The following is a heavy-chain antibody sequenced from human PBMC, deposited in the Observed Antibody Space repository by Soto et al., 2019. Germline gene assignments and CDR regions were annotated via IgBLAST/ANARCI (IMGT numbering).Heavy chain of an antibody. CDR2: ISGSAGST. Sequence: GGSLRLSCAASGFTFSNFAMNWVRQPPGKGLEWVSSISGSAGSTYYADSVKGRFTISRDNSKNTLYLQMNSLRAEDTAVYYCATAEWYYYDSSGYQKVQNGMDVWGQGTTVTVSS. CDR1: GFTFSNFA. CDR3: ATAEWYYYDSSGYQKVQNGMDV. D-gene: IGHD3-22*01. V-gene: IGHV3-23*01. J-gene: IGHJ6*02.